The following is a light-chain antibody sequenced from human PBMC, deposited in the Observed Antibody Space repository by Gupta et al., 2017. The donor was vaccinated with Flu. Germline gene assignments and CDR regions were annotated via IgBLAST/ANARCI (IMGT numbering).Light chain of an antibody. V-gene: IGKV1-9*01. J-gene: IGKJ4*01. Sequence: DIQLTQSPSFLSASVGDRVTITCRASQGITSYLAWYQQKPGKAPELLIYDISTLQTGVPSRFSGSGSGTEFTLTISSLQPEDFATYYCQQVHNYPLTFGRGTKVAIK. CDR2: DIS. CDR1: QGITSY. CDR3: QQVHNYPLT.